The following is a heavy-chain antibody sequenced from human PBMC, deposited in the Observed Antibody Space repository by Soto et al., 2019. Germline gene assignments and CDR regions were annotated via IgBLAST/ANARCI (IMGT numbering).Heavy chain of an antibody. Sequence: ASVKVSCKASGYTFTSYGISWVRQAPGQGLEWMGWISAYNGNTNYAQKLQGRVTMTTDTSTSTAYMELRSLRSDDTAVYYCARAGEDIVVVPAAVDLFPLLDLNWFDPWGQGTLVTVSS. CDR2: ISAYNGNT. J-gene: IGHJ5*02. CDR1: GYTFTSYG. D-gene: IGHD2-2*01. V-gene: IGHV1-18*01. CDR3: ARAGEDIVVVPAAVDLFPLLDLNWFDP.